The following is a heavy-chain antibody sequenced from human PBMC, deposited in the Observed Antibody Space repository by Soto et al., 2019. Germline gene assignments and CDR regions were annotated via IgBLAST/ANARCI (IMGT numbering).Heavy chain of an antibody. J-gene: IGHJ3*02. Sequence: EVQLLESGGGLVQPGGSLRLSCAASGFTFSSYAMSWVRQAPGKGLEWVSAISGSGGSTYYADSVKGRFTISRDNSKNTLYLQMNSLRAEDTAVYYCAKRIMNRYCSGGSCYGAFDIWGQGTMVTVSS. CDR2: ISGSGGST. V-gene: IGHV3-23*01. CDR1: GFTFSSYA. CDR3: AKRIMNRYCSGGSCYGAFDI. D-gene: IGHD2-15*01.